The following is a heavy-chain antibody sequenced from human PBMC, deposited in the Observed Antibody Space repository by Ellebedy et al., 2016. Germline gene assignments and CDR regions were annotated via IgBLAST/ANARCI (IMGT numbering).Heavy chain of an antibody. D-gene: IGHD2-15*01. CDR3: AKGPYCNGGPCYPFDDAFTF. CDR2: ISGTGAST. Sequence: GGSLRLSCAASGFTFGNSGMSWVRQAAGKGLEWVSSISGTGASTFYAYSVKGRFTVSRDNSKNTLFLDMAGLRADDTAVYFCAKGPYCNGGPCYPFDDAFTFWGQGAVVTVSS. CDR1: GFTFGNSG. J-gene: IGHJ3*01. V-gene: IGHV3-23*01.